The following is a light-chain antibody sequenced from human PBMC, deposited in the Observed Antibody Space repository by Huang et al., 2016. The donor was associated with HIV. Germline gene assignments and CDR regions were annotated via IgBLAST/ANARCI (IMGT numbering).Light chain of an antibody. CDR2: KVA. V-gene: IGKV2-30*02. CDR1: HSLVHSDGNTY. CDR3: MQGKHWPPYT. Sequence: DVVMTQSPLSLPVTLGQAASISCTLSHSLVHSDGNTYLKWCQQRPGQSPRRLMIKVANRVSGGPDRFCGRGSGTNFSLKISRVKAEDVGVYYCMQGKHWPPYTFGQGTKLEIK. J-gene: IGKJ2*01.